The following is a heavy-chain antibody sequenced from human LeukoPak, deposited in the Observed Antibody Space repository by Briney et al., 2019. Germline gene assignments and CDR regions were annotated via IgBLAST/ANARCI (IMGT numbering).Heavy chain of an antibody. CDR1: GFSLSTRGMC. CDR3: ARLYYYDSSGYLWDAFDI. Sequence: SGPTLVNPTPTLTLTFTFSGFSLSTRGMCVCWIRQPPGKAPEWLTRIDWDDDKYYSTSLKTRLTISKDTSKNQVVLTMTNMDPVDTATYYCARLYYYDSSGYLWDAFDIWGQGTMVTVSS. V-gene: IGHV2-70*11. D-gene: IGHD3-22*01. CDR2: IDWDDDK. J-gene: IGHJ3*02.